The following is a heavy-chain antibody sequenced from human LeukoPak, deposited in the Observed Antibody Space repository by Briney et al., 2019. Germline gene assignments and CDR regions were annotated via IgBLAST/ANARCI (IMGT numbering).Heavy chain of an antibody. Sequence: SETLSLTCTVTGGSITTSSYYWGWIRQPPGKGLEWIGIIYYSGSTYYNPSLKGRVTISVDTSKNQFSLKLSSVTAADTAVYYCARGEDGDYYFQHWGQGTLVTVSS. J-gene: IGHJ1*01. V-gene: IGHV4-39*01. CDR1: GGSITTSSYY. CDR2: IYYSGST. CDR3: ARGEDGDYYFQH. D-gene: IGHD4-17*01.